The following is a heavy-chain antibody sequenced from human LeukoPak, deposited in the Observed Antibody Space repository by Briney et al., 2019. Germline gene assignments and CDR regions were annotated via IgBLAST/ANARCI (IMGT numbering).Heavy chain of an antibody. CDR3: ARGWNSGYDYDS. D-gene: IGHD5-12*01. CDR1: GYTFTGYY. J-gene: IGHJ4*02. Sequence: GASVKVSCKSSGYTFTGYYIHWVRQAPGQGPEWMGLINPNSGGTNYAQKFQGRVTMTRDTSIYTAYMELSRLRSDDTAVYYCARGWNSGYDYDSWGQGTLVTVSS. CDR2: INPNSGGT. V-gene: IGHV1-2*02.